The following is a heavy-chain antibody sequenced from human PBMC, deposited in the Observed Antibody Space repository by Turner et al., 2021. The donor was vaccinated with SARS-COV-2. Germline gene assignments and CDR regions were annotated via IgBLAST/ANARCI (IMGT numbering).Heavy chain of an antibody. CDR2: ISGSGGST. Sequence: EVQLLESGGGLVQPGGSLRLSCAASGFTSSNYPMSWVRQVPGKGLEWVSSISGSGGSTYYADSVKGRFTISRDNSKNTLYLQLNSLRAEDTAVYYCAILTATSSGFWGQGTLVTVSS. D-gene: IGHD4-17*01. CDR1: GFTSSNYP. CDR3: AILTATSSGF. V-gene: IGHV3-23*01. J-gene: IGHJ4*02.